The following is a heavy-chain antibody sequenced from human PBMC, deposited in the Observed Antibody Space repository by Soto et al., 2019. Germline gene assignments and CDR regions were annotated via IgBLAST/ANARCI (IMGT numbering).Heavy chain of an antibody. D-gene: IGHD4-17*01. CDR3: APETYGAVGSTLDY. CDR1: GFTFNIYT. J-gene: IGHJ4*02. Sequence: EVQLVESGGGLVKPGGSLRLSCAASGFTFNIYTMNWVRQAPGKGLEWVSSISSSSSYIYYADSVKGRFTVSRDNAKNSLYLQMNSLRAEDTAVYYCAPETYGAVGSTLDYWGQGTLVTVSS. CDR2: ISSSSSYI. V-gene: IGHV3-21*01.